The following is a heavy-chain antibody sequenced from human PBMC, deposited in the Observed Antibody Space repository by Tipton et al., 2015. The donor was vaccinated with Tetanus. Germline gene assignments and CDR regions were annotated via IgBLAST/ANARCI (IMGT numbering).Heavy chain of an antibody. D-gene: IGHD3-10*01. CDR2: INHSGST. J-gene: IGHJ4*02. CDR3: ARLYYYGSGSYGFDY. CDR1: GGSFSGYY. V-gene: IGHV4-34*01. Sequence: TLSLTCAVYGGSFSGYYWSWIRQPPGKGLEWIGEINHSGSTNYNPSLKSRVTISVDTSKNQFSLKLSSVTAADTAVYYCARLYYYGSGSYGFDYWGQGTLVTVSS.